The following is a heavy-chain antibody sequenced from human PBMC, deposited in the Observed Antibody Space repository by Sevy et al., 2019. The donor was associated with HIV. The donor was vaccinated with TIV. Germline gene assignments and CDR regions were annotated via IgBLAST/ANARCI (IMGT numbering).Heavy chain of an antibody. V-gene: IGHV3-43*01. CDR1: GFTFDDYT. CDR3: AKDFQSNYYDSSAQENYFDY. D-gene: IGHD3-22*01. Sequence: GGSLRLSCAASGFTFDDYTMHWVRQAPGKGLEWVSLISWDGGSTYYADSVKGRFTISRDNSKNSLYLQMNSLRTEDTDLYYCAKDFQSNYYDSSAQENYFDYWGQGTLVTVSS. J-gene: IGHJ4*02. CDR2: ISWDGGST.